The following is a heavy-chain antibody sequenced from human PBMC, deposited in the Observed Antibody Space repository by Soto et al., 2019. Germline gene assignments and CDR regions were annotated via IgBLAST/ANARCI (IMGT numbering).Heavy chain of an antibody. CDR2: IYYSGSP. CDR1: GDSIRRSSYY. Sequence: ASETLSLPCTVTGDSIRRSSYYWGWICPPPAKELEWIWRIYYSGSPLTNPSLRSRVSISIDTSKDQSSLKWRSVTAADTALYFCARQRTSVVTQAYFDVWGPGSLVTVSS. V-gene: IGHV4-39*01. D-gene: IGHD2-21*02. J-gene: IGHJ4*02. CDR3: ARQRTSVVTQAYFDV.